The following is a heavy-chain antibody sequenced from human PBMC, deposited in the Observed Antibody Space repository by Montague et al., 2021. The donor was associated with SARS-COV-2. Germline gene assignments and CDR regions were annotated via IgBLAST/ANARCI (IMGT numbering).Heavy chain of an antibody. Sequence: SETLSLTCTVSGGSISSYYWSWIRQPLGKGLEWIGYIYYSGSTNYNPSLKSRVTISVDTSKNQFSLKLSSVTAADTAVYYCARDSDYYDSSAGYYYGKDVWGQGTTVTVSS. V-gene: IGHV4-59*01. CDR2: IYYSGST. CDR1: GGSISSYY. D-gene: IGHD3-22*01. J-gene: IGHJ6*02. CDR3: ARDSDYYDSSAGYYYGKDV.